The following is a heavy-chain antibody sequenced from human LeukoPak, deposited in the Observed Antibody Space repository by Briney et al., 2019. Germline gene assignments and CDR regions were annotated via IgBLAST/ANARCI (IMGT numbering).Heavy chain of an antibody. CDR2: INPNSGGT. V-gene: IGHV1-2*02. CDR3: SRELKTYYYYYMDV. J-gene: IGHJ6*03. CDR1: GCTFTGYY. D-gene: IGHD3-16*01. Sequence: ASVKVSCKASGCTFTGYYMHWVRQAPGQGLEWMGWINPNSGGTNYAQKFQGRVTMTRDTSISTAYMELSRLRSDDTAVYYCSRELKTYYYYYMDVWGKGTTVTVSS.